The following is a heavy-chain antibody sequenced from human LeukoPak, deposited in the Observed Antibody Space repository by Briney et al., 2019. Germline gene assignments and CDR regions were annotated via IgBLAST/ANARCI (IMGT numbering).Heavy chain of an antibody. CDR1: GFTVSSNY. CDR3: ARDWYSSSWYY. V-gene: IGHV3-66*01. CDR2: IYSGGST. D-gene: IGHD6-13*01. Sequence: GGSLRLSCAASGFTVSSNYMSWVRQAPGKGLEWVSVIYSGGSTYYADSVKGRFTISRDNSKNTLYLQMNSLRAEDTAVYYCARDWYSSSWYYWGQGTLVTVSS. J-gene: IGHJ4*02.